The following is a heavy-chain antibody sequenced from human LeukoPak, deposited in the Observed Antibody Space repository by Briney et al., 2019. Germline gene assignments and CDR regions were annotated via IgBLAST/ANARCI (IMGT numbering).Heavy chain of an antibody. Sequence: GGALTLSCAASGFTFSRYWMTWVRQAPGKGLEWVANINQDGSEKYYVDSVKGRFTISRDNTKNSLSLQMNSLRAEDTAAYYCARIFLGSTTLPDYWGQGTLVTVSA. V-gene: IGHV3-7*05. CDR1: GFTFSRYW. J-gene: IGHJ4*02. CDR3: ARIFLGSTTLPDY. D-gene: IGHD1-26*01. CDR2: INQDGSEK.